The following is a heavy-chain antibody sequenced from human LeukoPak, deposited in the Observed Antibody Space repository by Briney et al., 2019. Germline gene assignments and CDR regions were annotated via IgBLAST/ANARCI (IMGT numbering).Heavy chain of an antibody. Sequence: SETLSLXCTVSGGSISSSSYYWGWIRQPPGKGLEWIGSIYHSGSTYYNPSLKSRVTISVDTSKNQFSLKLSSVTAADTAVYYCARLSKNYDFWSGYQGNFDYWGQGTLVTVSS. J-gene: IGHJ4*02. V-gene: IGHV4-39*07. D-gene: IGHD3-3*01. CDR2: IYHSGST. CDR1: GGSISSSSYY. CDR3: ARLSKNYDFWSGYQGNFDY.